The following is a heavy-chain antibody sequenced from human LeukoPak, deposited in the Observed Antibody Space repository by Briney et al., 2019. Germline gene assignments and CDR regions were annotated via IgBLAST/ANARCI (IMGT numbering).Heavy chain of an antibody. CDR3: ARDGPDIAVAGYFDY. D-gene: IGHD6-19*01. CDR2: ISSDGSNK. Sequence: GRSLRLSCAASGLTFRSYGMHWVRQAPGKGLEWVAVISSDGSNKYYADSVRGRFTISRDNSKNTLYLQMNSLTAEDTAVYYCARDGPDIAVAGYFDYWGQGTLLTVSS. V-gene: IGHV3-30*03. J-gene: IGHJ4*02. CDR1: GLTFRSYG.